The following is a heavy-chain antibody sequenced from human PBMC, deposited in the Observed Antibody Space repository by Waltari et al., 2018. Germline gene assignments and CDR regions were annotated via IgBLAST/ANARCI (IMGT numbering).Heavy chain of an antibody. Sequence: QLQVQESGPGLVKPSETLSLTCTVSGGAITTTNYYWGWIRQPPGKGLEWIGSIYYNGSPYYDPSLKSRVTSSADTSKNQFSLNLNSVTPADTAVYYCAGLLTGDWGQGVLVTVSS. CDR1: GGAITTTNYY. V-gene: IGHV4-39*01. J-gene: IGHJ4*02. D-gene: IGHD3-9*01. CDR3: AGLLTGD. CDR2: IYYNGSP.